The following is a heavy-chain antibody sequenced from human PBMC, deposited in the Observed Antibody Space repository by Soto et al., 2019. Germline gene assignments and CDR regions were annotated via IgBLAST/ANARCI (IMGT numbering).Heavy chain of an antibody. J-gene: IGHJ6*02. D-gene: IGHD6-6*01. V-gene: IGHV1-18*04. CDR1: GYTFTSYG. CDR2: ISAYNGNT. CDR3: ARRIAAEDYHYYGMAV. Sequence: AVKVSCKASGYTFTSYGISWVRQAPGQGLEWMGWISAYNGNTNYAQKLQGRVTMTTDTSTSTAYMELRSLRSDDTAVYYCARRIAAEDYHYYGMAVRGQGTTVRVSS.